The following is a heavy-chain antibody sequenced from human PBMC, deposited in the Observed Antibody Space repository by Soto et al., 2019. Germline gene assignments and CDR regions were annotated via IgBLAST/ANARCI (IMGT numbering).Heavy chain of an antibody. CDR2: IYYSGST. CDR1: CGSISSGGYY. D-gene: IGHD3-16*02. J-gene: IGHJ4*02. V-gene: IGHV4-31*03. Sequence: PSGTPSLTCTFSCGSISSGGYYLSWIRQHPGKGLGWIGYIYYSGSTYYNPSLKSRVTISVDTSKNQFSLKLSSVTAADTAVYYCARDQRGITFGGVIAEYYFDYWGQGTLVTVSS. CDR3: ARDQRGITFGGVIAEYYFDY.